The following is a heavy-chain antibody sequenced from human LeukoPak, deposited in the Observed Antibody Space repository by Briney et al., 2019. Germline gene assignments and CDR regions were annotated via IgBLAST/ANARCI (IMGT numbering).Heavy chain of an antibody. V-gene: IGHV4-4*07. CDR3: ARSHDSSGGNWFDP. J-gene: IGHJ5*02. D-gene: IGHD3-22*01. Sequence: PSETLSLTCTVSSGSISSYYWSWIRQPAGKGLEWIGRILTSGSTNYNPSLQSRVTMSVDTSKNQFSLKLNSMTAADTAVYYCARSHDSSGGNWFDPWGQGTLVTVSS. CDR2: ILTSGST. CDR1: SGSISSYY.